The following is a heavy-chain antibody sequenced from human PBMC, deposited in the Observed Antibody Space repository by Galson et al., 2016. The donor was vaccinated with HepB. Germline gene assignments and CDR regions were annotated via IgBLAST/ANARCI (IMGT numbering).Heavy chain of an antibody. Sequence: SLRLSCAASGFTFSYYAMHWVRQPPGKGLEWVALISDDGNNKNYADSVQGRSTVSRDNSKNTLYLQMNGLRSEDTAVYYCANAGYCRRGKCYSGAFNIWGQGTMVTVSS. CDR1: GFTFSYYA. V-gene: IGHV3-30*04. CDR3: ANAGYCRRGKCYSGAFNI. D-gene: IGHD2-15*01. CDR2: ISDDGNNK. J-gene: IGHJ3*02.